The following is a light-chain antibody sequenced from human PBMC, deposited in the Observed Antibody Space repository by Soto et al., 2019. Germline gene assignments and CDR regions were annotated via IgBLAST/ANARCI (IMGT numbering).Light chain of an antibody. CDR3: TSYTTMNTVV. V-gene: IGLV2-14*03. CDR2: DVR. J-gene: IGLJ2*01. CDR1: SGDIGAYNF. Sequence: QSALSQPASVSGSPGQSITISCTGTSGDIGAYNFVSWYQQHPGKAPKVIIYDVRNRPSGVSDRFSASKSGNTASLTISGLQADDEGDYYCTSYTTMNTVVFGGGTKLTVL.